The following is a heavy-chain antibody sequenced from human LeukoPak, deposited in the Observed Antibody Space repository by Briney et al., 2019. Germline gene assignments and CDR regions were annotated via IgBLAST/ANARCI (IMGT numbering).Heavy chain of an antibody. J-gene: IGHJ6*02. V-gene: IGHV4-34*01. CDR2: INHSGST. D-gene: IGHD6-13*01. Sequence: PSETLSLTCAVYGGSFSGYYWSWIRQPPGKGLEWIGEINHSGSTNYNPSLKSRVTISVDKTKKQFSLQVRSVTAADTAVYYCARVVGIAAAGTYDYGMDVWGQGTTVTVSS. CDR1: GGSFSGYY. CDR3: ARVVGIAAAGTYDYGMDV.